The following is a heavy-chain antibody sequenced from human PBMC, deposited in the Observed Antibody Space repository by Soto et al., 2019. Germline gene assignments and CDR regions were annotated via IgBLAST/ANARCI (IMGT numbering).Heavy chain of an antibody. J-gene: IGHJ6*02. CDR3: ARAGLRYFDWSLYGMDV. Sequence: GGSLRLSCAASGFTFSSYWMHWVRQAPGKGLVWVSRINSDGSSTSYADSVKGRFTISRDNAKNTLYLQMNSLRAEDTAVYYCARAGLRYFDWSLYGMDVWGQGTTVTVSS. CDR2: INSDGSST. D-gene: IGHD3-9*01. V-gene: IGHV3-74*01. CDR1: GFTFSSYW.